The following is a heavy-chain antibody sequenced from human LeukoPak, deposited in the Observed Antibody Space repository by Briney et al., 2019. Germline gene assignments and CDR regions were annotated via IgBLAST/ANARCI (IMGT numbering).Heavy chain of an antibody. CDR3: ARTYCSGGNCYHFDY. D-gene: IGHD2-15*01. Sequence: SETLSLTCTVSGGPISNYYWIWIRQPTGKGLEWLGRIYNSGTTNYNPSLKSRVSMSLDTSKNQIMLKLNSVTAADTAVYYCARTYCSGGNCYHFDYWGQGPLVTVSS. CDR2: IYNSGTT. V-gene: IGHV4-4*07. CDR1: GGPISNYY. J-gene: IGHJ4*02.